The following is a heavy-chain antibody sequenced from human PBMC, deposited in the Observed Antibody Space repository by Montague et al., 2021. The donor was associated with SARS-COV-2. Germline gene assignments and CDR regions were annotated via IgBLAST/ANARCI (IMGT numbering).Heavy chain of an antibody. CDR1: GGSISNGGYY. J-gene: IGHJ3*02. CDR3: ARGDGVVVAAPYI. D-gene: IGHD2-15*01. CDR2: MYDSGST. Sequence: TLSLIRTVSGGSISNGGYYCSWIRQHPGKGLEWIGYMYDSGSTYYNPSLTSRVTMSLDTSKNQFSLKLSSVTAADTAVYYCARGDGVVVAAPYIWGQGTMVTVSS. V-gene: IGHV4-31*03.